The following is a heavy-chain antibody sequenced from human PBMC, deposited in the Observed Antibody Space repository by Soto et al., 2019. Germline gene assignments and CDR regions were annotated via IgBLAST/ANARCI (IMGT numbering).Heavy chain of an antibody. V-gene: IGHV3-30*18. Sequence: QVQLVESGGGVVQPGRSLRLSCAASGFTFSTYGMHWVRQAPGKGLEWVAVISYDGSNKYYADSVKGRFTISRDNSKNTLYLQMNSLRAEDTDVYYCAKGFCSGGSCPHDAFDIWGQGTMVTVSS. CDR2: ISYDGSNK. CDR1: GFTFSTYG. D-gene: IGHD2-15*01. J-gene: IGHJ3*02. CDR3: AKGFCSGGSCPHDAFDI.